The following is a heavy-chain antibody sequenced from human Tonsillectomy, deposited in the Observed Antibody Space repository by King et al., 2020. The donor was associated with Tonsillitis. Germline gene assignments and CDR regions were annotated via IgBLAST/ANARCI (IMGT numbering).Heavy chain of an antibody. CDR2: IYYSGTT. D-gene: IGHD1-1*01. CDR1: GGSITSYY. V-gene: IGHV4-59*01. Sequence: QLQESGPGLVKPSETLSLTCTVSGGSITSYYWSWIRQPPGKRLEWIGYIYYSGTTNYNPSLKSRVTISVDTSNNQFSLRLSSVTAADTAVYYCARVNNGNPHYYFDYWGQGTLVTVSS. J-gene: IGHJ4*02. CDR3: ARVNNGNPHYYFDY.